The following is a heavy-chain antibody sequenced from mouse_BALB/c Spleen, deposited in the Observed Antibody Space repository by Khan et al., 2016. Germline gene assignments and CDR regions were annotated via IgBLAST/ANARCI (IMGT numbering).Heavy chain of an antibody. D-gene: IGHD2-2*01. Sequence: EVQLVESGGGLVQPGGSLRLSCATSGFTFTDYYMSWVRQPPGKALEWLGFIRNKANGYTTEYSASVKGRFTISRDHSQSILYLQMNTLRAEDSATYYCARDMEGYDDAMDYWGQGTSVTVSA. CDR2: IRNKANGYTT. V-gene: IGHV7-3*02. CDR1: GFTFTDYY. CDR3: ARDMEGYDDAMDY. J-gene: IGHJ4*01.